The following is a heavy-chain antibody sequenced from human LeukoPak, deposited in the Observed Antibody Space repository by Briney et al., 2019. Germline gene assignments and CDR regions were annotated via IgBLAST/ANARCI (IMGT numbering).Heavy chain of an antibody. D-gene: IGHD3-22*01. CDR1: GGSISSYY. J-gene: IGHJ6*03. Sequence: TCTVXGGSISSYYWSWIRQPQGKGMEWIGYIYYSGSTNYNPSLKRRVNISVDKSKNKFSLKLSSVTAADTAVYYCARVGYDSSGYYYYYMDVWGKGTTVTVSS. V-gene: IGHV4-59*01. CDR2: IYYSGST. CDR3: ARVGYDSSGYYYYYMDV.